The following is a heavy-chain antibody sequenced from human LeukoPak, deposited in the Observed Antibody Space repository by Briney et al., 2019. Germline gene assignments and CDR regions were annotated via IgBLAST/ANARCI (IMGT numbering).Heavy chain of an antibody. Sequence: TVNVSCKASGGTFSSYAISWVRQAPGQGLDWMGGIIPIFGTANYAQKFQGRVTMTRDTSTSTVYMELSSLRSEDTAVYYCARRGGTNNWGQGTLVTVSS. D-gene: IGHD3-16*01. CDR1: GGTFSSYA. J-gene: IGHJ4*02. CDR2: IIPIFGTA. CDR3: ARRGGTNN. V-gene: IGHV1-69*05.